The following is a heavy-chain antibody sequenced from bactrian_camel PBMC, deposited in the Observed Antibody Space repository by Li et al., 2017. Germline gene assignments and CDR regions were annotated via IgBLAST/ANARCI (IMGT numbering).Heavy chain of an antibody. CDR2: VYIAAGST. V-gene: IGHV3S63*01. D-gene: IGHD2*01. CDR1: GDIFGKMC. J-gene: IGHJ6*01. Sequence: QLVESGGGSVRAGGSLRLSCAASGDIFGKMCIGWIRQAPGKEREEVGFVYIAAGSTWYANAVKGRFAISQDYAKHTVYLQMNSLKPEDTAVYYCVRPVEETVTSNFGYWGQGTQVTVS. CDR3: VRPVEETVTSNFGY.